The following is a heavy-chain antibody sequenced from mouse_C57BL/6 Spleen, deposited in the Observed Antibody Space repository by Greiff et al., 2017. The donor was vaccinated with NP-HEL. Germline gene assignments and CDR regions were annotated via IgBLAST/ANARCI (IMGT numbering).Heavy chain of an antibody. V-gene: IGHV1-59*01. CDR2: IDPSDSYT. CDR1: GYTFTSYW. D-gene: IGHD2-14*01. CDR3: ARRAYYRDYYAMDY. J-gene: IGHJ4*01. Sequence: QVQLQQPGAELVRPGTSVKLSCKASGYTFTSYWMHWVKQRPGQGLEWIGVIDPSDSYTNYNQKFKGKATLTVDTSSSTAYMQLSSLKSEDSAVYYCARRAYYRDYYAMDYWGQGTSVTVSS.